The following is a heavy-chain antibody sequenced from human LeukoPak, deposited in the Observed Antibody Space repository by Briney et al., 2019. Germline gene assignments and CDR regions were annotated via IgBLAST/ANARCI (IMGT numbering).Heavy chain of an antibody. CDR1: GFTFGDYA. J-gene: IGHJ4*02. CDR2: IRSKAYGGTT. V-gene: IGHV3-49*03. CDR3: TRDQAYYYDSSGPFFDY. Sequence: GGSLRLSCTASGFTFGDYAVSWFRQAPGKGLEWVGFIRSKAYGGTTEYAASVKGRFTISRDDSKSIAYLQMNSLKTEDTAVYYCTRDQAYYYDSSGPFFDYWGQGTLVTVSS. D-gene: IGHD3-22*01.